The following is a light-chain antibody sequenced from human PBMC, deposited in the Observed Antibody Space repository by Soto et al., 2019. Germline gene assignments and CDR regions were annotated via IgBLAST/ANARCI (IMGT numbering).Light chain of an antibody. Sequence: EIVLTQSPGTLSLSPGERATLSCRASQSVSSSYLAWYQQKPGQAPRLLIYGASSRATGIPDRFSGSGSGTDFTLTISRLEPEDFAVYYCQQAAGTFGQGTKVEIK. CDR2: GAS. J-gene: IGKJ1*01. CDR1: QSVSSSY. V-gene: IGKV3-20*01. CDR3: QQAAGT.